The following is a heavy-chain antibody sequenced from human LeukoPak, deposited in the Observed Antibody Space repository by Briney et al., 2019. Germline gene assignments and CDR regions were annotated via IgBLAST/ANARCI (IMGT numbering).Heavy chain of an antibody. Sequence: GGSLRLSCAASGFTVTSTYITWVRQAPGKGLEWVSIIHISGSTYYADSVRGRFTISRDNSKNTVYLQMNSLRAEDTAVYYCARVDLTGYYKSVDYWGQGTLVTVSS. D-gene: IGHD3-9*01. CDR1: GFTVTSTY. CDR2: IHISGST. CDR3: ARVDLTGYYKSVDY. V-gene: IGHV3-66*01. J-gene: IGHJ4*02.